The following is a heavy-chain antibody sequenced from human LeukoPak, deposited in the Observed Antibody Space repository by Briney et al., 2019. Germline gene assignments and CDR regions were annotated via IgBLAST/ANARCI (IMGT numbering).Heavy chain of an antibody. CDR2: IYSGGST. J-gene: IGHJ4*02. CDR1: GFTVSSNY. Sequence: GGSLRLSCAASGFTVSSNYMSWVRQAPGKGLEWVSVIYSGGSTYYADSVKGRFTLSRDNSKNTVCLQMNSLRAEDTAVYYCVMLPTGDCWGQGTLVTVSS. CDR3: VMLPTGDC. D-gene: IGHD2-8*01. V-gene: IGHV3-53*01.